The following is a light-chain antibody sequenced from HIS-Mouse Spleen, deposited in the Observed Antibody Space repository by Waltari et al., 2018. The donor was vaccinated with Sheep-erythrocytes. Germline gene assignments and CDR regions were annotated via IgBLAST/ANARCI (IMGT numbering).Light chain of an antibody. J-gene: IGLJ3*02. CDR2: EDR. Sequence: SYELTQPPSVSVSPGQTARITCSGDALPTKYAYWYQQKSGQAPVLVIYEDRKRPSGIPARSSGSTSGTMATLTISGAQVEDEADYYCYSTDSSGNHWVFGGGTKLTVL. CDR3: YSTDSSGNHWV. V-gene: IGLV3-10*01. CDR1: ALPTKY.